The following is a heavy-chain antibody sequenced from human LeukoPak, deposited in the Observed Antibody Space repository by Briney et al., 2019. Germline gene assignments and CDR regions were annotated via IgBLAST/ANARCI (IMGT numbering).Heavy chain of an antibody. CDR2: IYSSGSN. CDR3: ARAGAYYDFWSGYLNWFDP. J-gene: IGHJ5*02. D-gene: IGHD3-3*01. Sequence: SETLSLTCTVSGGSISGYFWSWIRQPAGKGLEWIGRIYSSGSNNYNPSLKSRVTISVDTSKNQFSLKLSSVTAADTAVYYCARAGAYYDFWSGYLNWFDPWGQGTLVTVSS. CDR1: GGSISGYF. V-gene: IGHV4-4*07.